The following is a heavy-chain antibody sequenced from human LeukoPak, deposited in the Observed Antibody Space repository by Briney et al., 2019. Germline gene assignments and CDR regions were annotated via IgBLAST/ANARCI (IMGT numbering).Heavy chain of an antibody. CDR2: IKKDGSEK. D-gene: IGHD6-13*01. CDR3: ARGLAAPDY. J-gene: IGHJ4*02. Sequence: GGALRLSCAASEFTFNRYWMSWVRQAPGKGLEWVANIKKDGSEKYYMDSVKGRFTISRDNAKNSVHLQMNSLRAEDTAVYYCARGLAAPDYWGQGTLVTVSS. CDR1: EFTFNRYW. V-gene: IGHV3-7*03.